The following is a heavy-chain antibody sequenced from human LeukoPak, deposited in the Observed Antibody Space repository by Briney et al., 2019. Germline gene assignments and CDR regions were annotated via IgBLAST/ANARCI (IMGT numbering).Heavy chain of an antibody. CDR1: GFTFSSYS. CDR2: ISSSSTYI. V-gene: IGHV3-21*01. CDR3: ARDSEGDYGDLPYWYFDL. Sequence: GGSLRLSCAASGFTFSSYSMNWVRQAPGKELEWVSSISSSSTYIYYADSLKGRFTISRDNAKNSLYLQMNSLRAEDTAVYYCARDSEGDYGDLPYWYFDLWGRGTLVTVSS. J-gene: IGHJ2*01. D-gene: IGHD4-17*01.